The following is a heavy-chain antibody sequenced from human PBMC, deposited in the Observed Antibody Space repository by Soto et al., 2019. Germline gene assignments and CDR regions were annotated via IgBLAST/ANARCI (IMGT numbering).Heavy chain of an antibody. J-gene: IGHJ6*02. Sequence: QVQLVQSGAEVKKPGASVKVSCKASGYTFTSYDIIWVRQATGQGLEWMGWMNPNSGNTGYAQKFQGRVTMTRNTSISTAYMELSSLRSEDTAVYYCARGGRLSNYYYYGMDVWGQGTTVTVSS. D-gene: IGHD6-25*01. V-gene: IGHV1-8*01. CDR2: MNPNSGNT. CDR1: GYTFTSYD. CDR3: ARGGRLSNYYYYGMDV.